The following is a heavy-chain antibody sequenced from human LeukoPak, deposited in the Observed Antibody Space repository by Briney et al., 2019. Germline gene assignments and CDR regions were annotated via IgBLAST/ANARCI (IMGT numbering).Heavy chain of an antibody. Sequence: PGGSLRLSCAASGFTVSSTYMSWVRQAPGKGLEWVGRIKTRNEGGTSEYAAPVKGRFTISRDDSKNTVHLQMNSLKTEDTGVYYCTKPDLLWVGEDVWGPGTTVTVSS. J-gene: IGHJ6*02. V-gene: IGHV3-15*01. CDR3: TKPDLLWVGEDV. D-gene: IGHD2/OR15-2a*01. CDR1: GFTVSSTY. CDR2: IKTRNEGGTS.